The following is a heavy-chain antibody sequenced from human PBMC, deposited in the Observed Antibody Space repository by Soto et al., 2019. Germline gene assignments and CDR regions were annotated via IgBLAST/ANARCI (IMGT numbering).Heavy chain of an antibody. Sequence: GESLKISCKGSGYISTNYWIGWVRQMPGKGLEWMGIIYPGDSDTKYSPSFQGQVTISADRSINTDYLRWSSLKASDTAMYYCASLSRLGPQSAFDYWGQGTLVTVSS. CDR1: GYISTNYW. CDR3: ASLSRLGPQSAFDY. D-gene: IGHD1-26*01. J-gene: IGHJ4*02. CDR2: IYPGDSDT. V-gene: IGHV5-51*01.